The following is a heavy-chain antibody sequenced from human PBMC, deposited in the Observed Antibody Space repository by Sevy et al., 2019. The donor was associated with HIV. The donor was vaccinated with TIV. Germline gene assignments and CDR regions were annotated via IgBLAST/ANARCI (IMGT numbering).Heavy chain of an antibody. CDR1: GFTFSSFS. CDR3: ARDSYYDTPGYLFGMDV. CDR2: ISSTSTTI. Sequence: GGSLRLSCAASGFTFSSFSMNWVRQTPGKGLEWISHISSTSTTIDYADSVKGRFTISRDNAKNSLYLQMNSLRDEDTALYYCARDSYYDTPGYLFGMDVWDQGTTVTVS. D-gene: IGHD3-22*01. J-gene: IGHJ6*02. V-gene: IGHV3-48*02.